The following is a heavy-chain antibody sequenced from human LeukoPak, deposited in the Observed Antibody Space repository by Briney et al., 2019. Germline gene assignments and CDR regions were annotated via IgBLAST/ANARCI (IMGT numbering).Heavy chain of an antibody. CDR3: AKPFRLGELSPHSGFDY. J-gene: IGHJ4*02. CDR2: ISGSGGST. V-gene: IGHV3-23*01. CDR1: GFTFSSYA. Sequence: GGSLRLSCAASGFTFSSYAMSWVRQAPGKGLEWVSAISGSGGSTYYADSVKGRFTISRDNSKNTLYLQMNSLRAEDTAVYYCAKPFRLGELSPHSGFDYWGQGTLVTVSS. D-gene: IGHD3-16*02.